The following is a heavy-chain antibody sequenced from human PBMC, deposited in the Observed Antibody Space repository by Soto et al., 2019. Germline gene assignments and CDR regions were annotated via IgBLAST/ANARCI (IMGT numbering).Heavy chain of an antibody. CDR1: GGSFGGYY. V-gene: IGHV4-34*01. J-gene: IGHJ4*02. D-gene: IGHD6-13*01. CDR2: INHSGST. Sequence: QVQLQQWGAGLLKPSETLSLTCAVYGGSFGGYYWSWIRQPPGKGLEWIGEINHSGSTNYNPSLKSRVTISVDTSKNQFSLKLSSDTAADTAVYYCARGGPAAAGIDYWGQGTLVTVSS. CDR3: ARGGPAAAGIDY.